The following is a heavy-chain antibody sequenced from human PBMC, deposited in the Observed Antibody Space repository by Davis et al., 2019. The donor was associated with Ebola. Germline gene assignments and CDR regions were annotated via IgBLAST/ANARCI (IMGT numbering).Heavy chain of an antibody. V-gene: IGHV3-53*05. D-gene: IGHD6-19*01. J-gene: IGHJ4*02. Sequence: GESLKISCAASGFTVSSDYMSWVRQAPGKGLEWFSVIYSGGNTYYADSVKGRFTISRDNAKNSLYLQMNSLRAEDTAVYYCARAPDINGYSSGCFDYWGQGTLVTVSS. CDR1: GFTVSSDY. CDR2: IYSGGNT. CDR3: ARAPDINGYSSGCFDY.